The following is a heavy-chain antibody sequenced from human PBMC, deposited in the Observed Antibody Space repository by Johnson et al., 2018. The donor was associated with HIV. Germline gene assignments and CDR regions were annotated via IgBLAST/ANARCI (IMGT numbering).Heavy chain of an antibody. CDR3: ARRSAIKDAFDI. J-gene: IGHJ3*02. D-gene: IGHD2-2*01. CDR2: ISSNGGST. Sequence: VQLVESGGGLVQPGGSLRLSCAASGFTFSSYAMHWVRQAPGKGLEYVSAISSNGGSTYYANSVKGRFTIARDNAKNSLYLQMNSLRAEDTALYYCARRSAIKDAFDIWGQGTMVTVSS. V-gene: IGHV3-64*01. CDR1: GFTFSSYA.